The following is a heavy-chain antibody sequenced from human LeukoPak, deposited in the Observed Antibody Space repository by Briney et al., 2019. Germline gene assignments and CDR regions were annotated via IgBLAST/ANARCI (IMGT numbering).Heavy chain of an antibody. CDR1: GYTFTSYG. CDR3: AMGKRITIFGPHKEPRDYGMDV. V-gene: IGHV1-18*01. CDR2: ISAYNGNT. D-gene: IGHD3-3*01. Sequence: ASVKVSCKASGYTFTSYGISWVRQAPGQGLEWMGWISAYNGNTNYAQKLQGRVTMTTDTSTSTAYMELRSLRSDDTAVYYCAMGKRITIFGPHKEPRDYGMDVWGQGTMVTVSS. J-gene: IGHJ6*02.